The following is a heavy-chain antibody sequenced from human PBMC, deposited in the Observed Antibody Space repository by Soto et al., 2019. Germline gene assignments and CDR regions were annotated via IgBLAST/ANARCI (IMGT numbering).Heavy chain of an antibody. Sequence: ASVKVSCKTSGYTFSAYDIYWVRQAPGQGLEWMGWIRAYNGDTNYAQKFQTRVTMTTDKSADTAYMELSSLTSDDTAVYYCARGSGYYYWDDYWGQGTMVTVSS. CDR2: IRAYNGDT. D-gene: IGHD3-22*01. CDR1: GYTFSAYD. J-gene: IGHJ4*02. CDR3: ARGSGYYYWDDY. V-gene: IGHV1-18*01.